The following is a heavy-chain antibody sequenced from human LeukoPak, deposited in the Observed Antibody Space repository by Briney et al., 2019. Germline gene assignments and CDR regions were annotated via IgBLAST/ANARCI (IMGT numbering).Heavy chain of an antibody. D-gene: IGHD2-2*01. CDR2: ISFDGTDK. V-gene: IGHV3-30*18. CDR1: GFTFSSYG. Sequence: GRSLRLSCAASGFTFSSYGMHWARQAPGKGLEWVALISFDGTDKYYADSVKGRFTISRDSSKNTLYLQMNSLRPEDTAVYYCAKDRGYCSRTSCYAFDYWGQGTLVTVSS. CDR3: AKDRGYCSRTSCYAFDY. J-gene: IGHJ4*02.